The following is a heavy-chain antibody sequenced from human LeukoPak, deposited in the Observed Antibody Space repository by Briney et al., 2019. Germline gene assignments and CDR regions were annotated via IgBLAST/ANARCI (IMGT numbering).Heavy chain of an antibody. CDR3: ARDTDILAAFDY. D-gene: IGHD5-12*01. CDR1: GYTFTNYG. J-gene: IGHJ4*02. CDR2: ISAYNGNT. Sequence: ASVKVSCKASGYTFTNYGISWVRQAPGQGLEWLGWISAYNGNTNYAQKLQGRVTMTTDTSTSTAYMELRSLRSDDTAMYYCARDTDILAAFDYWGQGTLVTVSS. V-gene: IGHV1-18*01.